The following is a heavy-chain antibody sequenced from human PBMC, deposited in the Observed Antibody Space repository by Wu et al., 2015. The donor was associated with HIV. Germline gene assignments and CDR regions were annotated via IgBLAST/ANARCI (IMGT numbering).Heavy chain of an antibody. J-gene: IGHJ6*02. V-gene: IGHV1-18*01. CDR2: MHPQSGYI. Sequence: QAQLEQSGPEAQRPGASVKVSCKASYILTTFPIGWVRQAPGRRLEWMGWMHPQSGYIQPAQRFQDRITMSTTNSAHTAYLELRNLTSDDTAIYFCATSYCGGDCYSPYYYYGMDVWGQGATVTVSS. CDR3: ATSYCGGDCYSPYYYYGMDV. D-gene: IGHD2-21*02. CDR1: YILTTFP.